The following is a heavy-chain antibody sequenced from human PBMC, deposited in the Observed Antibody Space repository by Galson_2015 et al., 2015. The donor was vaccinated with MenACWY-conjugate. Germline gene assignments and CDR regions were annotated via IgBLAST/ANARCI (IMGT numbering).Heavy chain of an antibody. V-gene: IGHV3-74*01. CDR1: GFTFRSYW. J-gene: IGHJ6*03. D-gene: IGHD3-16*01. CDR2: VNSDGSGT. Sequence: SLRLSCAASGFTFRSYWLHWVRQAPGKGLVWVSRVNSDGSGTGYADSVKGRFTISRDNAKNMLFLQMNSLKVEDTAVYYCARSYVPGSDRKNYYMDVWGKGTTVSVS. CDR3: ARSYVPGSDRKNYYMDV.